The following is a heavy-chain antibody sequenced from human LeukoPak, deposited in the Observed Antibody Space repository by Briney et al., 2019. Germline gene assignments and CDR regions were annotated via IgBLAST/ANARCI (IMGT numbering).Heavy chain of an antibody. CDR1: GFTFDDYA. CDR2: ISWNSGSI. CDR3: AKDMKSGSYGIDC. V-gene: IGHV3-9*01. D-gene: IGHD1-26*01. J-gene: IGHJ4*02. Sequence: GGSLRLSCAASGFTFDDYAMHWVRQAPGKGLEWVSGISWNSGSIGYADSVKGRFTISRDNAKNSLYLQMNSLRAEDTALYYCAKDMKSGSYGIDCWGQGTLVTVSS.